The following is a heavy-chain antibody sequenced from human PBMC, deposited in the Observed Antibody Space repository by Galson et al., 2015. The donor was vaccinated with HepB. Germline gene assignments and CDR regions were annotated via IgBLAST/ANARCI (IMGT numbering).Heavy chain of an antibody. CDR2: ISYDGSNK. J-gene: IGHJ4*02. CDR1: GFTFSSYA. Sequence: SLRLSCAASGFTFSSYAMHWVRQAPGKGLEWVAVISYDGSNKYYADSVKGRFTISRDNSKNTLYLQMNSLRAEDTAVYYCAREPLVYSSSWYFDYWGQGTLVTVSS. D-gene: IGHD6-13*01. CDR3: AREPLVYSSSWYFDY. V-gene: IGHV3-30*04.